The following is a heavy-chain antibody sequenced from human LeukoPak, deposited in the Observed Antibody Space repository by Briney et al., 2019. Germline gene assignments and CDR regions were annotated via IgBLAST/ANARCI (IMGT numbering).Heavy chain of an antibody. J-gene: IGHJ3*01. CDR3: AHSTRGGGYYINAFAV. CDR2: TYSGGNA. V-gene: IGHV4-59*01. Sequence: PSETLSLTCTVSGASTSACYWSWIRQPPGKGLEWIGYTYSGGNANYNPSLKSRVTIPIDTSENQFSLRLTSVTAADTAVYFCAHSTRGGGYYINAFAVWGQGTLVTISS. D-gene: IGHD1-26*01. CDR1: GASTSACY.